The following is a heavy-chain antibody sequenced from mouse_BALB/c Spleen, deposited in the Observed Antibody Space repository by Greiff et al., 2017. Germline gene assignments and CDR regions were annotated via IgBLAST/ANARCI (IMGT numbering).Heavy chain of an antibody. Sequence: VQGVESGPGLVAPSQSLSITCTVSGFSLTGYGVNWVRQPPGKGLEWLGMIWGDGSTDYNSALKSRLSISKDNSKSQVFLKMNSLQTDDTARYYCARDRVYYGNYFYYAMDYWGQGTSVTVSS. CDR2: IWGDGST. CDR1: GFSLTGYG. V-gene: IGHV2-6-7*01. CDR3: ARDRVYYGNYFYYAMDY. J-gene: IGHJ4*01. D-gene: IGHD2-1*01.